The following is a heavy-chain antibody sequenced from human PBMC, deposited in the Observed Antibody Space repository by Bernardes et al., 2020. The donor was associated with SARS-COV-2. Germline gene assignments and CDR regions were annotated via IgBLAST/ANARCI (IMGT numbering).Heavy chain of an antibody. CDR2: ISSSGSTI. CDR3: ARDQWDGSGNQRSYYYYGMDV. Sequence: GGSLRLSCAASGFTFSDYYMSWIRQAPGKGLEWVSYISSSGSTIYYADSVKGRFTISRDNAKNSLYLQMNSLRAEDTAVYYCARDQWDGSGNQRSYYYYGMDVWGQGTTVTVSS. D-gene: IGHD3-10*01. V-gene: IGHV3-11*01. CDR1: GFTFSDYY. J-gene: IGHJ6*02.